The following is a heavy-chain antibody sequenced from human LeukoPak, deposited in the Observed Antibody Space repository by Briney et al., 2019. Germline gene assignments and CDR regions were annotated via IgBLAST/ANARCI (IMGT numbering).Heavy chain of an antibody. CDR3: ARGRGRFLEWLLSDY. CDR1: GGSFSGYY. CDR2: INHSGST. J-gene: IGHJ4*02. Sequence: SETLSLTCAVYGGSFSGYYWSWIRQPPGKGLEWIGEINHSGSTNYNPSLKSRVTITVDTSKNQCSLKLSSVTAADTAVYYCARGRGRFLEWLLSDYWGQGTLVTVSS. V-gene: IGHV4-34*01. D-gene: IGHD3-3*01.